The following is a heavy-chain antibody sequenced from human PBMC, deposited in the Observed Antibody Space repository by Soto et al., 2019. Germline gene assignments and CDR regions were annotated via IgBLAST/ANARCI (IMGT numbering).Heavy chain of an antibody. Sequence: GGSLRLSCAASGFTFSSYAMSWVRQAPGKGLEWVSAISGSGGSTYYADSVKGRFTISRDNSKNTLYLQMNSLRAEDTAVYYCAKDNHIVVVPATPGTFDIWGQGTMVTVSS. CDR1: GFTFSSYA. V-gene: IGHV3-23*01. CDR2: ISGSGGST. J-gene: IGHJ3*02. CDR3: AKDNHIVVVPATPGTFDI. D-gene: IGHD2-2*01.